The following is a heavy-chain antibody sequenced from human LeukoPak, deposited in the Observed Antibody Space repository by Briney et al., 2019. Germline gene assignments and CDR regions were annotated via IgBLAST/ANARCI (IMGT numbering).Heavy chain of an antibody. Sequence: SETLSLTCTVSGGSISSYYWSWVRQPPGKGLEWIGYIYYSGSTNYNPSLKSRVTISVDTSKNQFSLKLSSVTAADTAVYYCAREGYSYGLDYWGQGTLVTVSS. CDR2: IYYSGST. CDR1: GGSISSYY. V-gene: IGHV4-59*01. CDR3: AREGYSYGLDY. J-gene: IGHJ4*02. D-gene: IGHD5-18*01.